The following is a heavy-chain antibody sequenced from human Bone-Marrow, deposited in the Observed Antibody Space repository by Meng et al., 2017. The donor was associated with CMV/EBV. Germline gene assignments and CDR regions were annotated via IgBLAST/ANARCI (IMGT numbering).Heavy chain of an antibody. CDR2: ISTSSSTI. V-gene: IGHV3-48*04. CDR3: ARADCSSTSCYQGYYYGMDV. J-gene: IGHJ6*02. D-gene: IGHD2-2*01. CDR1: GFTFSSYS. Sequence: GGSLRLSCAASGFTFSSYSMNWVRQAPGKGLEWISYISTSSSTIYYADSVKGRFTISRDNAKNSLYLQMNSLRAEDTAVYYCARADCSSTSCYQGYYYGMDVWGQGTTVTVSS.